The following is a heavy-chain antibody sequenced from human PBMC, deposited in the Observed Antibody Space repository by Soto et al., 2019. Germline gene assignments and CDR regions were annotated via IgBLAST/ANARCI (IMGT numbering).Heavy chain of an antibody. CDR1: GGSISSSSYY. CDR2: IYYSGST. J-gene: IGHJ4*02. Sequence: SETLSLTCTVSGGSISSSSYYWGWIRQPPGKGLEWIGSIYYSGSTYYNPSLKSRVTISVDTSKNQFSLKLSSVTAADTAFFYFARHPPGAAAAYYFDYWGQGTLVTVSS. D-gene: IGHD6-13*01. CDR3: ARHPPGAAAAYYFDY. V-gene: IGHV4-39*01.